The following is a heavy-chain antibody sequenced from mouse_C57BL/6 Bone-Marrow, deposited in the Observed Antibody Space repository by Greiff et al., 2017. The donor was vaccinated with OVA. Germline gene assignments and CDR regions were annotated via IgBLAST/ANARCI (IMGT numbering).Heavy chain of an antibody. CDR3: TTGCNWYFDV. Sequence: EVQLQQSGAELVRPGASVKLSCTASGFNIKDDYMHWVKQRPEQGLEWIGWIDPENGDTEYASKFQGKATITADTSSNTAYLQLSSLTSEDTAVYYCTTGCNWYFDVWGTGTTVTVSS. V-gene: IGHV14-4*01. CDR2: IDPENGDT. CDR1: GFNIKDDY. J-gene: IGHJ1*03.